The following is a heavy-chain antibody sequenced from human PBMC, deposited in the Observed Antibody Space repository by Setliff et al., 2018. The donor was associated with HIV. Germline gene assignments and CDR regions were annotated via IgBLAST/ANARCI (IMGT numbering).Heavy chain of an antibody. V-gene: IGHV3-15*01. CDR2: IKSENDGGTT. CDR1: GLRFNKAW. Sequence: PGGSLRLSCAASGLRFNKAWMNWVRQAPGKGLEWVGRIKSENDGGTTDYAAPVKGRFTISRDDSKDTVYLQMNSLQVDDAAIYYCALMLRGIPFWGRGTLVTVSS. D-gene: IGHD3-10*01. J-gene: IGHJ4*02. CDR3: ALMLRGIPF.